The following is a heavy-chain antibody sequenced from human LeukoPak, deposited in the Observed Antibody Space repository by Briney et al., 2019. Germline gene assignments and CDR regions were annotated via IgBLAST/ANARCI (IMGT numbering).Heavy chain of an antibody. J-gene: IGHJ4*02. CDR2: IGSSSSPI. Sequence: GGSLRLSCAASGFTFSAYSMNWVRQAPEKGLEWVSYIGSSSSPIYYADSVKGRFTISRDNAKNSLYLQMDSLRAEDTAVYYCTRDRSRAEDDWGQGTLVTVSS. D-gene: IGHD1-14*01. CDR3: TRDRSRAEDD. V-gene: IGHV3-48*01. CDR1: GFTFSAYS.